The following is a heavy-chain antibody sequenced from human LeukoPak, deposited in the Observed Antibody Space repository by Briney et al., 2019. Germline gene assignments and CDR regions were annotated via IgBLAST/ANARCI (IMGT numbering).Heavy chain of an antibody. CDR2: INPNSGGT. CDR3: ARDRRGSCYSGAFDI. CDR1: GYTFTGYY. J-gene: IGHJ3*02. D-gene: IGHD2-15*01. V-gene: IGHV1-2*02. Sequence: ASVKVSCKASGYTFTGYYMHWVRQAPGQGLEWMGWINPNSGGTNYAQKFQGRVTMTRDTSISTAYMELSRLRSDDTAVYYCARDRRGSCYSGAFDIWGQGTMVTVSS.